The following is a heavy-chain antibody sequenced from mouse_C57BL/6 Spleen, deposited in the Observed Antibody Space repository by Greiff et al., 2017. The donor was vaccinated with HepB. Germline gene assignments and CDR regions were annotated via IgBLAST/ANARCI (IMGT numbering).Heavy chain of an antibody. J-gene: IGHJ3*01. V-gene: IGHV1-42*01. CDR1: GYSFTGYY. D-gene: IGHD2-2*01. Sequence: VQLQQSGPELVKPGASVKISCKASGYSFTGYYMNWVKQSPEKSLEWIGEINPSTGGTTYNQKFKAKATLTVDKSSSTAYMQLKSLTSEDSAVYYCARLVTGWFAYWGQGTLVTVSA. CDR2: INPSTGGT. CDR3: ARLVTGWFAY.